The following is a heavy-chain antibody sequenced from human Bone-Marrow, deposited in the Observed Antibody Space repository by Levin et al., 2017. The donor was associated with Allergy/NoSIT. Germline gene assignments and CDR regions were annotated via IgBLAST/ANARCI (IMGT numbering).Heavy chain of an antibody. D-gene: IGHD3-16*01. CDR1: GGTFSDYC. V-gene: IGHV4-34*01. J-gene: IGHJ4*02. CDR2: INHSGTA. CDR3: ARGRRYDYVWGTYGYNPSDY. Sequence: SETLSLTCVVHGGTFSDYCWSWIRQPPGKGLEWIGDINHSGTANYNPSLKSRVLISVDTSKNQFSLNLTSVTAADTAMFYCARGRRYDYVWGTYGYNPSDYWGQGTLVTVSS.